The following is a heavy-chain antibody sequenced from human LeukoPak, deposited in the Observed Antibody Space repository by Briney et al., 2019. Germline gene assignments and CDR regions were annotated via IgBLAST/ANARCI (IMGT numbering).Heavy chain of an antibody. Sequence: SETLSLTCAVYGGSFSGYYWSWIRQPPGKGLEWIGEINHSGSTNYNPSLKSRVTISVGTSKNQFSLKLSSVTAADTAVYYCARDKSSLAVRGVYFDYWGQGTLVTVSS. CDR1: GGSFSGYY. CDR2: INHSGST. J-gene: IGHJ4*02. CDR3: ARDKSSLAVRGVYFDY. D-gene: IGHD3-10*01. V-gene: IGHV4-34*01.